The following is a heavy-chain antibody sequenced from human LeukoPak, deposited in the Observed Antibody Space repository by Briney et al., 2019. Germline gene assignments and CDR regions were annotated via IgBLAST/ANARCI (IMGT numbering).Heavy chain of an antibody. V-gene: IGHV1-2*02. CDR1: GYTFTGYY. CDR2: INPNGGGT. D-gene: IGHD6-25*01. J-gene: IGHJ1*01. CDR3: ARGPSSIAAAAVEIYCQH. Sequence: GASVKVSCKASGYTFTGYYIHWVRQAPGQGLEWMGWINPNGGGTNSAQKFQGRVTMTRDTSISTAYMELSRLRSDDTAVYYCARGPSSIAAAAVEIYCQHWGQGTLVTVSS.